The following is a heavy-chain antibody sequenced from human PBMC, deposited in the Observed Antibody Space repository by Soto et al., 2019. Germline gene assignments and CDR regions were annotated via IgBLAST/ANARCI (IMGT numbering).Heavy chain of an antibody. V-gene: IGHV4-4*02. D-gene: IGHD1-1*01. CDR1: GGSISTNNW. CDR3: ARDKVSGNPVPWFDP. Sequence: ASETLSLTCAVSGGSISTNNWWSWVRQTPGKGLEWIGEIYHLGSTNYNPSLESRVTMSVDKSKNQFSLRLSSVTAADTAIYYCARDKVSGNPVPWFDPWGQGTLVTVSS. J-gene: IGHJ5*02. CDR2: IYHLGST.